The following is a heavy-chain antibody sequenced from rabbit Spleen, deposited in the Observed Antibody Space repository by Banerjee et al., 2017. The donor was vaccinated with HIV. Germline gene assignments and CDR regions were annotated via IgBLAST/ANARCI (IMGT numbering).Heavy chain of an antibody. CDR3: ARNYVNVFDP. Sequence: ASGFDFSGDSYDSYMCWVRQAPGKGLEWIACIYTSLSASYYASWAKGRFTISKTSSTTVTLQMTSLTAADTATYFCARNYVNVFDPWGQGTLVTVS. J-gene: IGHJ2*01. CDR1: GFDFSGDSY. CDR2: IYTSLSAS. D-gene: IGHD1-1*01. V-gene: IGHV1S40*01.